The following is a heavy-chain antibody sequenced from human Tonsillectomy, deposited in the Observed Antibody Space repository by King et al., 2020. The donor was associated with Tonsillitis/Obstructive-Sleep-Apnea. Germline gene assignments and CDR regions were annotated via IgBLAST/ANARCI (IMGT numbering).Heavy chain of an antibody. V-gene: IGHV5-51*01. CDR2: IYPGDSDT. D-gene: IGHD6-19*01. J-gene: IGHJ6*03. CDR3: ARHAGSGWPYSYYYYMDV. Sequence: VQLVESGAEVKKPGESLKISCKGSGYSFTSYWIGWVRQMPGKGLEWMGIIYPGDSDTRYSPSFQGQVTISADKSISTPYLQWSSLKASDTAMYYSARHAGSGWPYSYYYYMDVWGKGTTVTVSS. CDR1: GYSFTSYW.